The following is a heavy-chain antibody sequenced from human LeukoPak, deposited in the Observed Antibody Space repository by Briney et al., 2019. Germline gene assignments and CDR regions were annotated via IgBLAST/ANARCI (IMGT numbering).Heavy chain of an antibody. CDR2: ISGTGGST. D-gene: IGHD3-22*01. CDR1: GFTFSTYA. V-gene: IGHV3-23*01. CDR3: ARHVVAVGFDY. J-gene: IGHJ4*02. Sequence: PGGSLRLSCAASGFTFSTYAMTWVRQAPGKGLEWVSLISGTGGSTYYADSVKGRFTISRDNSKNTLYLQMNSLRAEDTAVYYCARHVVAVGFDYWGQGTLVTVSS.